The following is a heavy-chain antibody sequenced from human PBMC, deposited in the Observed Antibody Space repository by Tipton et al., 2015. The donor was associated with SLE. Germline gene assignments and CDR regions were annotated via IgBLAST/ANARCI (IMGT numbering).Heavy chain of an antibody. CDR2: ISYTGST. V-gene: IGHV4-38-2*02. D-gene: IGHD6-25*01. J-gene: IGHJ4*02. Sequence: LRLSCTVSGFSISSGYYWGWIRQSPGKGLEWIGSISYTGSTFYSPSLKSRVTISLDTSKNHSSLRLISVTAADTAVYYCRYTSAPWIDDYWGQGTLVTVSS. CDR1: GFSISSGYY. CDR3: RYTSAPWIDDY.